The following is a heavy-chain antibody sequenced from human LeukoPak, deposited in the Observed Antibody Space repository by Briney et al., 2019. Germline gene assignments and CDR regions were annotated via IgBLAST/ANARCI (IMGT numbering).Heavy chain of an antibody. Sequence: GGSLRLSCAASGFSFTRYPMQWVGQAPGKGGEDVSGISDDGGSTYYANSVKGRFTISRDNSKNTLSLQMGSLRIEDTAVYYCARDRVPHMVRGVLPFWGQGTLVTVSS. CDR1: GFSFTRYP. CDR3: ARDRVPHMVRGVLPF. D-gene: IGHD3-10*01. J-gene: IGHJ4*02. V-gene: IGHV3-64*01. CDR2: ISDDGGST.